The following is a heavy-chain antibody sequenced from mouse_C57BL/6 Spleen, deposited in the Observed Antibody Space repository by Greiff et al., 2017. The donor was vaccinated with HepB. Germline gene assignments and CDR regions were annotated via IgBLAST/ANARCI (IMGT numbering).Heavy chain of an antibody. J-gene: IGHJ4*01. Sequence: DVMLVESGGGLVKPGGSLKLSCAASGFTFSDYGMHWVRQAPEKGLEWVAYISSGSSTIYYADTVKGRFTISRDNAKNTLFLQMTSLRSEDTAMYYCAVTGTYAMDYWGQGTSVTVSS. CDR3: AVTGTYAMDY. CDR2: ISSGSSTI. D-gene: IGHD4-1*01. V-gene: IGHV5-17*01. CDR1: GFTFSDYG.